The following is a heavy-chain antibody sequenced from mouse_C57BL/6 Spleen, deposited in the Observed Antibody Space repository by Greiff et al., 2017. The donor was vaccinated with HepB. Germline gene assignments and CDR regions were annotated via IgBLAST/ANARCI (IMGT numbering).Heavy chain of an antibody. J-gene: IGHJ2*01. Sequence: EVKLVESGEGLVKPGGSLKLSCAASGFTFSSYAMSWVRQTPEKRLEWVAYISSGGDYIYYADTVKGRFTISRDNARNTLYLQMSSLKSEDTAMYYCTREGDGNHGEFDYWGQGTTLTVSS. CDR1: GFTFSSYA. CDR3: TREGDGNHGEFDY. D-gene: IGHD2-1*01. V-gene: IGHV5-9-1*02. CDR2: ISSGGDYI.